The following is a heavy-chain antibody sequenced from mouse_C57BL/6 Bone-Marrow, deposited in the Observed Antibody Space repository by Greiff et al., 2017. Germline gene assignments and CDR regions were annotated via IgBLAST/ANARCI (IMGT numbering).Heavy chain of an antibody. V-gene: IGHV1-64*01. Sequence: QVQLQQPGAELVKPGASVKLSCKASGYTFTSYWTHWVKQRPGQGLEWIGMIHPNSGSTNYNEKFKSKATLTVDKSSSTAYMQLSSLTSEDSAVYYCARSGYSNYVGYWGQGTTLTVSS. CDR1: GYTFTSYW. CDR2: IHPNSGST. J-gene: IGHJ2*01. CDR3: ARSGYSNYVGY. D-gene: IGHD2-5*01.